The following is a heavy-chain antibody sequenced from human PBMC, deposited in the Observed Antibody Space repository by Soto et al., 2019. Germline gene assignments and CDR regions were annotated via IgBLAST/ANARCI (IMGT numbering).Heavy chain of an antibody. V-gene: IGHV3-30-3*01. Sequence: GGSLRLSCAASGFTFSSSAMHWVRQAPGKGLEWVAVISYDGSNKYYADSVKGRFTISRENSKNTLYLQMNSLRAEDTAVYYCARDLRAWIQDSGAFDIWGQGTMVTVSS. D-gene: IGHD5-18*01. CDR1: GFTFSSSA. CDR2: ISYDGSNK. J-gene: IGHJ3*02. CDR3: ARDLRAWIQDSGAFDI.